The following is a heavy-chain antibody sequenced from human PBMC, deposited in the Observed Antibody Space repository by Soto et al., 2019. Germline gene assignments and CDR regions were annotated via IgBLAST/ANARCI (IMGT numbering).Heavy chain of an antibody. CDR3: ARDAVTSDVDY. CDR1: GFTFSSYA. Sequence: QVQLVESGGGVVQPGRSLRLSCAASGFTFSSYAMHWVRQAPGKGLEWVAFISFDGSNKYYADSVKGRFTISRDNSKNTPYRQMNSLRAEDTAVYYCARDAVTSDVDYWGQGTLVTVSS. J-gene: IGHJ4*02. V-gene: IGHV3-30*01. CDR2: ISFDGSNK.